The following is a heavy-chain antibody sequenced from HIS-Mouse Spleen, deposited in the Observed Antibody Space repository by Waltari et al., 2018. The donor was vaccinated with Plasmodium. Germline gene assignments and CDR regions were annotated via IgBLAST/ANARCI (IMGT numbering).Heavy chain of an antibody. Sequence: QVQLQESGPGLVKPSETLSLTCTVSGGSISSYYWSWIRQPAGKGLEWIGRIYTSGSTNYNPSLKSRVTMSVETAKNQFSLKLRSGTAADTAVYYCARASGGYSYGRVFDYWGQGTLVTVSS. CDR2: IYTSGST. D-gene: IGHD5-18*01. CDR1: GGSISSYY. J-gene: IGHJ4*02. CDR3: ARASGGYSYGRVFDY. V-gene: IGHV4-4*07.